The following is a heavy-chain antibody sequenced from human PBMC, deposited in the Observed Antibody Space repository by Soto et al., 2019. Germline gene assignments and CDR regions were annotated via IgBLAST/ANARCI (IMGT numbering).Heavy chain of an antibody. D-gene: IGHD3-22*01. Sequence: SETLSLTCTVSGGSISSSKYYWCWIRQPPGKGLEWIGSIYSSGSTYYNPSLRSRVTISVDTPKNQFSLKLTSVTAADTAVYYCATLGCCGYHGLEVWGQGRRVT. J-gene: IGHJ3*01. CDR1: GGSISSSKYY. CDR3: ATLGCCGYHGLEV. V-gene: IGHV4-39*01. CDR2: IYSSGST.